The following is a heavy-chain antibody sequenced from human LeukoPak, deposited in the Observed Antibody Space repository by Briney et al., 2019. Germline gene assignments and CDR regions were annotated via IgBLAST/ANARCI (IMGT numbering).Heavy chain of an antibody. V-gene: IGHV3-30*04. CDR2: ISSDGSNK. CDR3: AKQDGSGSSRPFDY. J-gene: IGHJ4*02. D-gene: IGHD3-10*01. CDR1: GFTFSSYA. Sequence: GGSLRLSCAASGFTFSSYAMHWVRQAPGKGLEWVAVISSDGSNKYYADSMKGRFTISRDNSKNTLYLQMNSLRAEDTAVYYCAKQDGSGSSRPFDYWGQGTLVTVSS.